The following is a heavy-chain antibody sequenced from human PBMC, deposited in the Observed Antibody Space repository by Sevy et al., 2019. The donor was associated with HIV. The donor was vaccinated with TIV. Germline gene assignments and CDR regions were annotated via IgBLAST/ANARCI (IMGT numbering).Heavy chain of an antibody. CDR1: GFTFSSYW. D-gene: IGHD2-8*02. Sequence: GGSLRLSCAASGFTFSSYWMSWVRLAPEKGLEWVASIKQDGSEKYYVDSVKGRFTISRDNAKNSLYLQMNSLRAEDTAVYYCARDWECTGGVCYFMDVWGQGTTVTVSS. J-gene: IGHJ6*02. V-gene: IGHV3-7*03. CDR3: ARDWECTGGVCYFMDV. CDR2: IKQDGSEK.